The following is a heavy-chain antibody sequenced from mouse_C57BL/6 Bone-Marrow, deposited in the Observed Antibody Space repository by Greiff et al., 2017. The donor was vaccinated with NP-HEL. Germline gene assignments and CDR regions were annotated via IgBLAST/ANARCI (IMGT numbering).Heavy chain of an antibody. CDR1: GYAFSSSW. D-gene: IGHD2-5*01. V-gene: IGHV1-82*01. J-gene: IGHJ4*01. CDR2: IYPGDGDT. Sequence: QVQLQQSGPELVKPGASVKISCKASGYAFSSSWMNWVKQRPGKGLEWIGRIYPGDGDTNYNGKFKGKATLTADKSSSTAYMQLSSLTSEDSAVYFCARRDYSNYLPYAMDYWGQGTSVTVSS. CDR3: ARRDYSNYLPYAMDY.